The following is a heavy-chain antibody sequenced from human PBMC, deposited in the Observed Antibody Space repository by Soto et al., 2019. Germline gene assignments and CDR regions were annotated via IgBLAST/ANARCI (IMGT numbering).Heavy chain of an antibody. CDR1: GGSISSGSYY. CDR3: GRDFVGGYCSGGSCSAAFDI. Sequence: QVQLQESGPGLVKPSQTLSLTCTVSGGSISSGSYYWSWIRQHPGKGLEWTGYIYYSGSTYYNPSLKSRVTISVDTSKNQFSLKLSSVTAADTAVYYCGRDFVGGYCSGGSCSAAFDIWGQGTMVTVSS. D-gene: IGHD2-15*01. V-gene: IGHV4-31*03. J-gene: IGHJ3*02. CDR2: IYYSGST.